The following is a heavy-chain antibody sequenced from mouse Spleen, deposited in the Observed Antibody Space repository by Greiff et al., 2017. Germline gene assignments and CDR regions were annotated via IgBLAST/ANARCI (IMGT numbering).Heavy chain of an antibody. Sequence: EVNLVESEGGLVQPGSSMKLSCTASGFTFSDYYMAWVRQVPEKGLEWVAYINYDGSSTYYLDSLKSRFIISRDNAKNILYLQMSSLKSEDTATYYCARDDGYYLWYFDVWGTGTTVTVSS. D-gene: IGHD2-3*01. CDR1: GFTFSDYY. J-gene: IGHJ1*03. V-gene: IGHV5-16*01. CDR3: ARDDGYYLWYFDV. CDR2: INYDGSST.